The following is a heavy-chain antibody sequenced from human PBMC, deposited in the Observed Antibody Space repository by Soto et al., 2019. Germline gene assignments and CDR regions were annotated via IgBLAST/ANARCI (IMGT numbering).Heavy chain of an antibody. CDR2: IKQDGSEK. V-gene: IGHV3-7*01. CDR1: GFTFSSYW. D-gene: IGHD3-16*01. Sequence: GESLRLSCAASGFTFSSYWMSWVRQAPGKGLEWVANIKQDGSEKYYVNSVKGRFTISRDNAKNSLYLQMNSLRAEDTAVYYYARDLTIDYIWGSRGAFDIWGQGTMVTVSS. CDR3: ARDLTIDYIWGSRGAFDI. J-gene: IGHJ3*02.